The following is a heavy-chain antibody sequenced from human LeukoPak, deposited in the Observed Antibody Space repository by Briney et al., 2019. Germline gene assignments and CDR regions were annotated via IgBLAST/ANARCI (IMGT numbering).Heavy chain of an antibody. V-gene: IGHV1-8*01. CDR2: MNPNSGNT. J-gene: IGHJ6*02. CDR3: ARSRIVVVPAATTGYYGMDV. CDR1: GYTFTSYD. D-gene: IGHD2-2*01. Sequence: ASVKVSCKASGYTFTSYDINWVRQATGQGLEWMGWMNPNSGNTGYAQKFQGRVTMTRSTSISTAYMELSSLRSEDTAVYYCARSRIVVVPAATTGYYGMDVWGQGTTVTVSS.